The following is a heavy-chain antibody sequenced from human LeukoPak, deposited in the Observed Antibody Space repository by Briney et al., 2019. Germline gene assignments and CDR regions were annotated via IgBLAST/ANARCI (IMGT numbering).Heavy chain of an antibody. Sequence: ASVKVSCKASGGTFSSYTISWVRQAPGQGLEWMGRIIPILGIANYAQKFQGSVTITADKSTSTAYMELSSLRSEDTAVYYCARAITGTLGESDYWGQGTLVTVSS. CDR3: ARAITGTLGESDY. CDR2: IIPILGIA. J-gene: IGHJ4*02. CDR1: GGTFSSYT. V-gene: IGHV1-69*02. D-gene: IGHD1-20*01.